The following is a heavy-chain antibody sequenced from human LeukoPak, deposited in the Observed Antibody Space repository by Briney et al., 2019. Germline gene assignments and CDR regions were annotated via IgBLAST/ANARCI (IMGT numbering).Heavy chain of an antibody. Sequence: GGSLRLSCAASGLTFSGFWMHWGRQAPGKGLEYVSTISSYGGSTYYADLVKGRFTISRDNSKNTLYLQMSSLRAEDTAVYYCVKDLYSYSFDYWGQGTLVTVSS. CDR1: GLTFSGFW. CDR2: ISSYGGST. V-gene: IGHV3-64D*09. J-gene: IGHJ4*02. D-gene: IGHD2-8*01. CDR3: VKDLYSYSFDY.